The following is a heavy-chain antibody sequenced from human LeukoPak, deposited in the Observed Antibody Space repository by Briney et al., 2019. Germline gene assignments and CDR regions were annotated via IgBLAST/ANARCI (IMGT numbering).Heavy chain of an antibody. J-gene: IGHJ2*01. CDR3: AKDADTATIIYWYFDL. CDR1: GFTLSSFG. CDR2: VPADGSNT. D-gene: IGHD5-18*01. Sequence: GESLRLSCTASGFTLSSFGMHWVRQAQGKGLEWVAVVPADGSNTYYADSVKGRFTISRDNSKNTLYLQLNSLRAEDTAVYYCAKDADTATIIYWYFDLWGRGTLVTVSS. V-gene: IGHV3-30*18.